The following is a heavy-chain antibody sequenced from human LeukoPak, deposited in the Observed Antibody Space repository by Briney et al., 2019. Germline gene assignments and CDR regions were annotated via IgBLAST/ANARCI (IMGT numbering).Heavy chain of an antibody. J-gene: IGHJ4*02. Sequence: PSETLSLTCTVSGGSINSGGYFWSWIRQHPGKGLEWVGHIYHSGNTYYNPSLKSRVTMSVDTSKNQFSLKLTSVTAADTAVYYCARGYGDSLSFYFDYGGQGPRATVSS. V-gene: IGHV4-31*03. CDR3: ARGYGDSLSFYFDY. CDR2: IYHSGNT. D-gene: IGHD2-21*02. CDR1: GGSINSGGYF.